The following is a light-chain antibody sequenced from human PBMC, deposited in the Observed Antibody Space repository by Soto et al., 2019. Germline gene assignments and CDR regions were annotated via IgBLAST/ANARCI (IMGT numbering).Light chain of an antibody. J-gene: IGKJ3*01. Sequence: DIQMTQSPSSLSASVGDRVTITCRASQSISSYLNWYQQKPGKAPKLLIYAASSLQSGVPSRFSGSGSGKDFTLTISSLQPEDFATYYCQQSYSTPWFTFGPGTKVDIK. CDR3: QQSYSTPWFT. V-gene: IGKV1-39*01. CDR2: AAS. CDR1: QSISSY.